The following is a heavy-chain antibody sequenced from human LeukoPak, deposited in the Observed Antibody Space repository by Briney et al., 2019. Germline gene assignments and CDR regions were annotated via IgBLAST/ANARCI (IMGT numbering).Heavy chain of an antibody. D-gene: IGHD5-18*01. V-gene: IGHV3-9*01. CDR2: ISWNSGSI. Sequence: PGGSLRLSCAASGFTFDDYAMHWVRQAPGKGLEWVSGISWNSGSIVYADSVKGRFTISIDNANNSLYLQMNSLRAEDTAFYYCAKVRGYSYGDAFDIWGQGTMVTVSS. CDR1: GFTFDDYA. J-gene: IGHJ3*02. CDR3: AKVRGYSYGDAFDI.